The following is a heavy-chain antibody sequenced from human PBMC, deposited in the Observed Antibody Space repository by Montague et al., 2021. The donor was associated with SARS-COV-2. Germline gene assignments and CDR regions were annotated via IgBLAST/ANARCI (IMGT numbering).Heavy chain of an antibody. Sequence: SETLSLTCIVSGGFISDSYYWAWIRQAPGKGLEWLGSLYRSGCVYSNPSLKSRVSISVDKSKNHFSLRLTSATAAETAVHYCVRGAEEAHFAMDVWGQGTTVTVSS. CDR3: VRGAEEAHFAMDV. J-gene: IGHJ6*02. D-gene: IGHD3-10*01. V-gene: IGHV4-39*02. CDR2: LYRSGCV. CDR1: GGFISDSYY.